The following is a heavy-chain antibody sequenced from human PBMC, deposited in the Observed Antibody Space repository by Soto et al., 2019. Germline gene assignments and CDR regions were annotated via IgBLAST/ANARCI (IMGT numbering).Heavy chain of an antibody. CDR2: IYHSGST. J-gene: IGHJ6*02. CDR3: ARVPYYDFWSGSLALYYHGMDA. CDR1: GYSISSGYY. V-gene: IGHV4-38-2*01. Sequence: PSETLSLTCAVSGYSISSGYYWGWIRQPPGKGLEWIGSIYHSGSTYYNPSLKSRVTISVDTSKNQFSLKLSSVTAADTAVYYCARVPYYDFWSGSLALYYHGMDAWGQGTTVTVSS. D-gene: IGHD3-3*01.